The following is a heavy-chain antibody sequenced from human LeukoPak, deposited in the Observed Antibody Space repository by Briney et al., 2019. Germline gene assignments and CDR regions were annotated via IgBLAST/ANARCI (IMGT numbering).Heavy chain of an antibody. V-gene: IGHV3-53*01. CDR1: GLIVSDNY. CDR2: FCNDIHGGGAK. D-gene: IGHD3-10*01. CDR3: ASTSIIRGSDHDQYY. Sequence: GGSLRLSCAASGLIVSDNYMSWVRQAPGKGLEWVSVFCNDIHGGGAKYYADSVKGRFTISRDTSKNTLYLQMNSLRAEDTAVYYCASTSIIRGSDHDQYYWGQGTLVTVSS. J-gene: IGHJ4*02.